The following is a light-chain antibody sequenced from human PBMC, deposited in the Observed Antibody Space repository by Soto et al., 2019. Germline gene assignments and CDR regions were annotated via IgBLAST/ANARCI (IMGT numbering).Light chain of an antibody. CDR1: SSDVGGSDF. J-gene: IGLJ1*01. CDR2: DVS. Sequence: QSALTQPASVSGSPGQSITISCTGTSSDVGGSDFVSWHQQHPGKAPKLMIYDVSKWPSGVSNRFSGSKSGNTASLTTSGLQAEDEADYYCSSYTSSRSYVFGTGTKLTVL. V-gene: IGLV2-14*01. CDR3: SSYTSSRSYV.